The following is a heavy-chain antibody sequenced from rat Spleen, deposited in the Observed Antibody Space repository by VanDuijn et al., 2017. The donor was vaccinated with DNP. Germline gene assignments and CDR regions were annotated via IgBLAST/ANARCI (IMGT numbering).Heavy chain of an antibody. V-gene: IGHV5-58*01. D-gene: IGHD3-4*01. CDR3: AQPFAY. Sequence: EVQLVETGGGLVQPGRSLKLSCVASGFTFSNYWMYWIRQAPGKGLEWIASINTDGGRTYYLDSVKGRFTISRDNAKSTLYLQMDSLRSEDTATYYCAQPFAYWGQGTLVTVSS. J-gene: IGHJ3*01. CDR2: INTDGGRT. CDR1: GFTFSNYW.